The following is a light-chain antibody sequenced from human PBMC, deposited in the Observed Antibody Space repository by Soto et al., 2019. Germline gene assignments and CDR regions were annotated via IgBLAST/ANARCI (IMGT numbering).Light chain of an antibody. J-gene: IGKJ1*01. CDR1: QSIGSR. V-gene: IGKV1-5*01. CDR3: QQYTNTNNPWM. Sequence: DIQMTQSPFTLSASVGDRVTITCRASQSIGSRLAWYQQKPGKAPKLLIYDASRLESGVPSRFSGSGSGTAFILIISSLQPDDFASYYCQQYTNTNNPWMFGQGTKVDIK. CDR2: DAS.